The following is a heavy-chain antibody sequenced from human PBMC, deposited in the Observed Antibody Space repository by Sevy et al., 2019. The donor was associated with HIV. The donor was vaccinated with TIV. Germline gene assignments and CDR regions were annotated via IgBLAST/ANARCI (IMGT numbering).Heavy chain of an antibody. CDR2: IYAGGTA. J-gene: IGHJ4*02. V-gene: IGHV3-53*01. Sequence: GGSLRLSCVVSGFDIRSNYMSWVRQAPGKGLEWVSHIYAGGTAYYADSVKGRFTFSRDDSKNTVSLQMRGLGVEDSAVYYCASEYCSRGSCFFDYWGQGIQVTVSS. CDR1: GFDIRSNY. CDR3: ASEYCSRGSCFFDY. D-gene: IGHD2-15*01.